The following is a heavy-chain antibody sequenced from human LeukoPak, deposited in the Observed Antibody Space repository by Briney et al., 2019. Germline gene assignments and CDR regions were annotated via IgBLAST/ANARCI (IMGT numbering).Heavy chain of an antibody. Sequence: PGGSLRLSCAASGFTFSTYTMNWVRQAPGKGLEWVSSSSSSSTYIYYADSVKGRFTISRDNAKNSLYLQMNSLRAEDTAVYYCARDEVYGEQYYFDYWGQGTLVTVSS. D-gene: IGHD4/OR15-4a*01. V-gene: IGHV3-21*01. CDR1: GFTFSTYT. CDR2: SSSSSTYI. J-gene: IGHJ4*02. CDR3: ARDEVYGEQYYFDY.